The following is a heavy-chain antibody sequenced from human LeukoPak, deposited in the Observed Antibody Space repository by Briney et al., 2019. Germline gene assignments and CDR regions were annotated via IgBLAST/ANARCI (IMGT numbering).Heavy chain of an antibody. D-gene: IGHD1-26*01. J-gene: IGHJ4*02. CDR1: GFTLSRYA. V-gene: IGHV3-30*02. Sequence: GGSLRLSCVASGFTLSRYAMHWVRQAPGKGLEWVAFIQFDGDNKYYADSVKGRFTISRDNSQNTLYLQMNSLTVEDTAVYYCSKRWATAGFYLDFWGQGTLVSVSS. CDR2: IQFDGDNK. CDR3: SKRWATAGFYLDF.